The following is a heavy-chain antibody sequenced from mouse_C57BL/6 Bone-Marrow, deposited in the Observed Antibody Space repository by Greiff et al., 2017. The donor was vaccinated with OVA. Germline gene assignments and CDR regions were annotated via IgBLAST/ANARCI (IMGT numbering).Heavy chain of an antibody. V-gene: IGHV14-3*01. CDR2: IDPANGNT. Sequence: VQLQQPVAELVRPGASVKLSCTASGFTFTNTYMHWVKQRPEQGLEWIGRIDPANGNTNYAQKFQGKATLTVDKSSNTAYLQLSSLTSEDSAFCVCARHNCPSFAYEGQGTLVTVTA. CDR3: ARHNCPSFAY. J-gene: IGHJ3*01. CDR1: GFTFTNTY.